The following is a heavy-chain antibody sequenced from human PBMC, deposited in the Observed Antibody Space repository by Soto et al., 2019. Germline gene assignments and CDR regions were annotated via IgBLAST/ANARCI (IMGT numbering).Heavy chain of an antibody. D-gene: IGHD1-1*01. CDR3: AREQLSHYYYDY. V-gene: IGHV6-1*01. J-gene: IGHJ4*02. CDR1: GASVSNNNSA. CDR2: TYYRSKWHN. Sequence: QTLSLTCAISGASVSNNNSAWNWIRQSPSRGLQWLGRTYYRSKWHNDYAESVKSRITINPDTSKNQFTLQLNSVTPEDTAVYYCAREQLSHYYYDYWGQGTPVTVSS.